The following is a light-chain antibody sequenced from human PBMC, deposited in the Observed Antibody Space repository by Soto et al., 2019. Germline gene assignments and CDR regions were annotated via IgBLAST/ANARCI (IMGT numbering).Light chain of an antibody. J-gene: IGKJ3*01. Sequence: DIQRTQSPSSLSASVGDSVTITCRASQSISNYLNWYQQKPGKAPKLLVYAASSLQSGVPSRFSGSGSGTDFTLTISSLQPEEFATYYCQQSYSTPFTFGHGTKVDIK. V-gene: IGKV1-39*01. CDR1: QSISNY. CDR2: AAS. CDR3: QQSYSTPFT.